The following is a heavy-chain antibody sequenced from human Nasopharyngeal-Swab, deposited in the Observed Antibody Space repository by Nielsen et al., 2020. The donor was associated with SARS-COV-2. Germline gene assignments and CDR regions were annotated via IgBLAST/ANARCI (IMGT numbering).Heavy chain of an antibody. CDR3: AMIAAAGTGFDY. V-gene: IGHV3-23*01. CDR1: GFTFSSYA. CDR2: ISGSGGST. Sequence: GESLKISCAASGFTFSSYAMSWVRQAPGKGLEWVSAISGSGGSTYYADSVKGRFTISRDNSKNTLYLQMNSLRAEDTAVYYCAMIAAAGTGFDYWGQVTLVTVSS. J-gene: IGHJ4*02. D-gene: IGHD6-13*01.